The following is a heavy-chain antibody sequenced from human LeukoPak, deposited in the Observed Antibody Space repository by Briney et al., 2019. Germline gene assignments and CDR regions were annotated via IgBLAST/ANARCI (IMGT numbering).Heavy chain of an antibody. Sequence: GGSLRLSCAASGFTFSSYAMSWVRQAPGKGLEWVSAISGSGGSTYYADSVKGRFTISRDNSKNTLYLQMNSLRAEDTAVYYCAKPLGYYYDSSGYPYWGQGNLVTVSS. D-gene: IGHD3-22*01. J-gene: IGHJ4*02. CDR3: AKPLGYYYDSSGYPY. CDR1: GFTFSSYA. V-gene: IGHV3-23*01. CDR2: ISGSGGST.